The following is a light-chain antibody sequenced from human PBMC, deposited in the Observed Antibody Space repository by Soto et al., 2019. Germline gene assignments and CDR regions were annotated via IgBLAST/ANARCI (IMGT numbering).Light chain of an antibody. CDR1: QSVSSN. J-gene: IGKJ1*01. CDR3: QQYNNWPPWT. V-gene: IGKV3-15*01. Sequence: EIVMTQSPATLSVSPGERATLSCRASQSVSSNLAWYQQKPGQAPRLLIYGASTRATGIPARLSGSGSGTELTLTISSLQSEDFEVYYCQQYNNWPPWTFGQGTKV. CDR2: GAS.